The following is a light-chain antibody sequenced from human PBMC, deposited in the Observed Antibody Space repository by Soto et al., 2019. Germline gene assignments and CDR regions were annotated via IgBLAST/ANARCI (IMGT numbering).Light chain of an antibody. CDR1: RDITDY. V-gene: IGKV1-27*01. Sequence: DIQMTQSPSSLSASVGDRVTITCRASRDITDYLAWYQQKPGQVPKLLIYAASTLQSGVPSRFTASGSGTDFTLTITGLQPEDVATYYCQNYTSAPWTFGQGTKGE. CDR3: QNYTSAPWT. CDR2: AAS. J-gene: IGKJ1*01.